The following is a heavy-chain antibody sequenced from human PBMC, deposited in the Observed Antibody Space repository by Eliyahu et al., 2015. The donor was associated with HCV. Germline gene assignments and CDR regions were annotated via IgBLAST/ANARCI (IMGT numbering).Heavy chain of an antibody. CDR3: ARHFLAGGSNGWYDY. CDR2: VDTRXDSSGSP. CDR1: GASIXGXC. V-gene: IGHV4-4*07. Sequence: QVQLQESGPGLVKPSETLSLTCAXRGASIXGXCGSWXRXXAGKGLEXIGRVDTRXDSSGSPIYNPSLKSRVTMSMDTSKKQFSLTLTSVTAADTAVYRCARHFLAGGSNGWYDYWGQGKLVTVSS. J-gene: IGHJ4*02. D-gene: IGHD6-19*01.